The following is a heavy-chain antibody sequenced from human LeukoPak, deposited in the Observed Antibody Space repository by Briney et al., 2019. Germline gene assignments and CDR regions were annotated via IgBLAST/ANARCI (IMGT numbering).Heavy chain of an antibody. CDR1: GFTFSSYW. CDR3: TRRVSATRWFDP. Sequence: GGSLRLSCAASGFTFSSYWMHGVRQPPGKGLVWVSRINSDGSTTNYADSVKGRFTISRDNAENTLYLQMNSLRVEDTAVYYCTRRVSATRWFDPWGQGTLVTVYS. J-gene: IGHJ5*02. V-gene: IGHV3-74*01. D-gene: IGHD1-26*01. CDR2: INSDGSTT.